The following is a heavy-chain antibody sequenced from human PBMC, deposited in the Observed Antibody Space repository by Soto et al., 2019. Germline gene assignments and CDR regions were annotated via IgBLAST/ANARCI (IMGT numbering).Heavy chain of an antibody. CDR1: GGTFSSYA. J-gene: IGHJ5*02. V-gene: IGHV1-69*13. CDR3: APQPYSSSSWYSWFDP. Sequence: GASVKVSCKASGGTFSSYAISWVRQAPGQGLERMGGIIPIFGTANYAQKFQGRFTITADESTSTAYMELSSLRSEDTVVYYCAPQPYSSSSWYSWFDPWGQGTLVTVSS. D-gene: IGHD6-13*01. CDR2: IIPIFGTA.